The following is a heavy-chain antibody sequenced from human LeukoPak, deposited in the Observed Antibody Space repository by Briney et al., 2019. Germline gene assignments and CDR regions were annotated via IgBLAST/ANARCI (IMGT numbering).Heavy chain of an antibody. CDR3: AREATWGQWYFDH. CDR1: GFSFSDHG. CDR2: IASDGGAK. D-gene: IGHD6-19*01. Sequence: QSGTSLRLSCVASGFSFSDHGMHWVRQAPGKGLEWVSVIASDGGAKFYADSVKGRFTLSRDNPKNMFFLQMNLLTVEDTAIYYCAREATWGQWYFDHWGQGTPVTVSS. J-gene: IGHJ4*02. V-gene: IGHV3-30*03.